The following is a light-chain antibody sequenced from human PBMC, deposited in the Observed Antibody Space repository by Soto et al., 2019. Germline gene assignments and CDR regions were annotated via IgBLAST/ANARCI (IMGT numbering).Light chain of an antibody. Sequence: EIVMTQYTGTLSLSPGERATLSCRASQSVSSSYLAWYHQKPGQXPRLLIYGASTRATGIPARFSGSGSGTELTLTISSLQSEDCEVYYCQQYNYWPITFGQGTRREIK. V-gene: IGKV3-15*01. J-gene: IGKJ5*01. CDR2: GAS. CDR1: QSVSSSY. CDR3: QQYNYWPIT.